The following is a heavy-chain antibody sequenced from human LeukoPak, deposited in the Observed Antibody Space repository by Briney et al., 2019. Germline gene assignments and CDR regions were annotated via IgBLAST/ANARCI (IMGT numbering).Heavy chain of an antibody. CDR2: TNPNSGNT. Sequence: AASVKVSCKASGYTFTSYDINWVRQATGQGLEWMGWTNPNSGNTGYAQKFQGRVTMTRNTSISTAYMELSSLRSEDTAVYYCARDMTTVVTCRIYYYYGMDVWGQGTTVTVSS. CDR1: GYTFTSYD. CDR3: ARDMTTVVTCRIYYYYGMDV. J-gene: IGHJ6*02. V-gene: IGHV1-8*01. D-gene: IGHD4-23*01.